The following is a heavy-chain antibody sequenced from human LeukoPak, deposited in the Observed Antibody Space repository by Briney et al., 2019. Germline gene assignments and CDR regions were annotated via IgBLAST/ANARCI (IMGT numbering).Heavy chain of an antibody. V-gene: IGHV4-34*01. D-gene: IGHD5-18*01. J-gene: IGHJ4*02. CDR1: GGSFSGYY. CDR2: INHSGST. CDR3: ARVGVLDTAMPIYYFDY. Sequence: SETLSLTCAVYGGSFSGYYWSWIRQPPGKGLEWIGEINHSGSTNYNPSLKSRVTISVDTSKNQFSLKLSSVTAADTAGYYCARVGVLDTAMPIYYFDYWGQGTLVTVSS.